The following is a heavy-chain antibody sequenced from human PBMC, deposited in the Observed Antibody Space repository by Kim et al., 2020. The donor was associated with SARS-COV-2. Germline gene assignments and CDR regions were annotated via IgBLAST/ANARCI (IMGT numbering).Heavy chain of an antibody. CDR2: INPSGGST. D-gene: IGHD2-2*02. V-gene: IGHV1-46*01. Sequence: ASVKVSCKASGYTFTSYYMHWVRQAPGQGLEWMGIINPSGGSTSYAQKFQGRVTMTRDTSTSTVYMELSSLRSEDTAVYYCARERTRTNIVVVPAAIGGMDVWGQGTTVTVSS. CDR3: ARERTRTNIVVVPAAIGGMDV. J-gene: IGHJ6*02. CDR1: GYTFTSYY.